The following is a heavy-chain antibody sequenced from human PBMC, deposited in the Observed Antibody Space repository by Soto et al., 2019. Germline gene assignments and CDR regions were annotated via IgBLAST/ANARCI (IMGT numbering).Heavy chain of an antibody. CDR2: IYYSGTT. CDR3: ARASYYRYYFGD. CDR1: GGSIDSAY. Sequence: PSETLSLTCTVSGGSIDSAYWSWVRQPPGKGLEWIGYIYYSGTTNSNPSLKSRVTISLDMSQNQFSLKLSSVTAADTAVYYCARASYYRYYFGDWGQGTLVTVSS. V-gene: IGHV4-59*01. J-gene: IGHJ4*02. D-gene: IGHD3-10*01.